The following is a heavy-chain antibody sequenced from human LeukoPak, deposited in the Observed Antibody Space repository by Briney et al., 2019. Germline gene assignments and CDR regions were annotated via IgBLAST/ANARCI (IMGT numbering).Heavy chain of an antibody. D-gene: IGHD3-10*01. J-gene: IGHJ4*02. Sequence: GASVKVSCKASGGTFSSYAISWVRQAPGQGLEWMGGIIPIFGTANYAQKFQGRVTITADESTSTAYMELSSLRSEDTAVYYCARGGGSGSYHWGFDYWGQGTLVTVSS. V-gene: IGHV1-69*13. CDR2: IIPIFGTA. CDR3: ARGGGSGSYHWGFDY. CDR1: GGTFSSYA.